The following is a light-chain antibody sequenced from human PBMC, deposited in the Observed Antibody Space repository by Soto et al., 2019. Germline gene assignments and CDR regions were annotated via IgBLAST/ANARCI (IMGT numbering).Light chain of an antibody. Sequence: QSVLTQSPSVSGAPRQSVNISCSGNNSNIGSNAVHWYQQLPGKAPKLLMYYNDMLPSGVSDRFSGSKSGTSASLAISRLQSEDEGDYYCATWDDRLTAWVFGGGTKLTVL. CDR1: NSNIGSNA. J-gene: IGLJ3*02. CDR2: YND. CDR3: ATWDDRLTAWV. V-gene: IGLV1-36*01.